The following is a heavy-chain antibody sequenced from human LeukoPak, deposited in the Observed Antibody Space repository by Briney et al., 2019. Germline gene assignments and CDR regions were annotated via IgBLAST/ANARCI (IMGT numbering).Heavy chain of an antibody. CDR3: ARVTYLRPYQLDY. V-gene: IGHV1-18*01. Sequence: GASVKVSCKASGYTFANYGINWVRQAPGQGLEWMGWISLDSGNTGYAQRVQGRVTLTTDTSTSTAYMELRSLGSDDTAVYFCARVTYLRPYQLDYWGQGTLVSISS. D-gene: IGHD2-2*01. CDR2: ISLDSGNT. J-gene: IGHJ4*02. CDR1: GYTFANYG.